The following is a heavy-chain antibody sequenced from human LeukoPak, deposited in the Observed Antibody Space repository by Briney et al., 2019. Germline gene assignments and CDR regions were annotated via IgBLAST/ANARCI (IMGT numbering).Heavy chain of an antibody. J-gene: IGHJ4*02. D-gene: IGHD3-10*01. CDR2: INAGNGNT. V-gene: IGHV1-3*01. CDR3: ARGNVLLWFGELNSFDY. CDR1: GYTFTNYA. Sequence: ASVKVSCKASGYTFTNYAMHWVRQAPGQRLEWMGWINAGNGNTKYSQKFQGRVTITRDTSASTAYMELSSLRSEDTAVYYCARGNVLLWFGELNSFDYWGQGTLVTVSS.